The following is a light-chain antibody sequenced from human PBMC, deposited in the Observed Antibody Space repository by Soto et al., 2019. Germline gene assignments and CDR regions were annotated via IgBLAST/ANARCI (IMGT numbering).Light chain of an antibody. J-gene: IGLJ1*01. Sequence: QSVLTQPPSASGSPGQSVALSCTGTSSDVGGYNYVSWYQQHPGKAPKLMIYEVNKRPSGVPDLFSVSKSGITACLTVSVLQGEDDADYSCRSYAGNSNVFGTGTKLTVL. CDR3: RSYAGNSNV. V-gene: IGLV2-8*01. CDR2: EVN. CDR1: SSDVGGYNY.